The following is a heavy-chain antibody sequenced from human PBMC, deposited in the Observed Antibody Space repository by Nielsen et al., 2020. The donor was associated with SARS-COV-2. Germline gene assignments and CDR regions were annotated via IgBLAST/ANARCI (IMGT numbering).Heavy chain of an antibody. D-gene: IGHD3/OR15-3a*01. Sequence: ASVKVSCKASGYTFTDYYINWVRQAPGQRLEWMGRINPYSGGTNYAQKFQGTVTMTRDASISTVYMELTSDDTAVYYCARARATIFGLVMSYGMDVWGQGTTVAVSS. CDR1: GYTFTDYY. J-gene: IGHJ6*02. CDR2: INPYSGGT. V-gene: IGHV1-2*06. CDR3: ARARATIFGLVMSYGMDV.